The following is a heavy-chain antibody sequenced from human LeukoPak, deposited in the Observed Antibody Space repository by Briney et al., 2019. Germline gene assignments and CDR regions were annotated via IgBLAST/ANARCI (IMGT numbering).Heavy chain of an antibody. J-gene: IGHJ5*02. D-gene: IGHD2-2*01. V-gene: IGHV3-30*04. Sequence: GGSLRLSCAASGFTFSSYATHWVRQAPGKGPEWVAVISYDGSNKYYADSVKGRFTISRDNSKNTLYLQMNSLRAEDTAVYYCARGVVPAANPWFDPWGQGTLVTVSS. CDR1: GFTFSSYA. CDR3: ARGVVPAANPWFDP. CDR2: ISYDGSNK.